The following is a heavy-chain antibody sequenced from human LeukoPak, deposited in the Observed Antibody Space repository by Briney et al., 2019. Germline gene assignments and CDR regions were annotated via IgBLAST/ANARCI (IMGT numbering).Heavy chain of an antibody. Sequence: ASVKVSCKASGYTFTSYGISWVRPAPGQGLEWMGWISAYNGNTNYAQKLQGRVTMTTDTSTSTAYRELRSLRSDDTAVYYCARETNQLLWFGELSLSGEYYNWFDPWGQGTLVTVSS. J-gene: IGHJ5*02. V-gene: IGHV1-18*01. D-gene: IGHD3-10*01. CDR3: ARETNQLLWFGELSLSGEYYNWFDP. CDR1: GYTFTSYG. CDR2: ISAYNGNT.